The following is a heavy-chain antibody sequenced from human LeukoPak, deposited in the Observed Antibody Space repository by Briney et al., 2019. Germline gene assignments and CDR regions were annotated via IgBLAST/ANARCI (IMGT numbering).Heavy chain of an antibody. CDR2: INWNGGST. V-gene: IGHV3-20*04. Sequence: GGSLRLSCAASGFTFDDYGMSWVRQAPGKGLEWVSGINWNGGSTGYADSVKGRFTISRDNSKNTLYLQMNSLRAEDTAVYYCARGLQYYYGSGTLRDYYYYYMDVWGKGTTVTVSS. J-gene: IGHJ6*03. CDR1: GFTFDDYG. CDR3: ARGLQYYYGSGTLRDYYYYYMDV. D-gene: IGHD3-10*01.